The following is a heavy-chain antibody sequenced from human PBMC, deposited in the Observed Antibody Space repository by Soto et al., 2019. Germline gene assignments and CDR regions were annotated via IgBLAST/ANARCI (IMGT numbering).Heavy chain of an antibody. CDR1: GVSISTSRSY. V-gene: IGHV4-39*01. D-gene: IGHD2-21*01. Sequence: SETLSLTCNVSGVSISTSRSYWAWIRQPPGKGLEWLANIFYSGSTYYNPSLASRVTVSVDTSKNEFSLKLRSVTAADTAVYYCARQPTTGDTDLWFDPWGQGTLVTVSS. CDR2: IFYSGST. CDR3: ARQPTTGDTDLWFDP. J-gene: IGHJ5*02.